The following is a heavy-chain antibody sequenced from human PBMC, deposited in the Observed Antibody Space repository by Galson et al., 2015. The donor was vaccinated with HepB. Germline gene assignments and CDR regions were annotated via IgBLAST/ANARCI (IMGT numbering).Heavy chain of an antibody. CDR1: GFSFSDYY. Sequence: SLRLSCAPSGFSFSDYYMAWIRQAPGKGLEWVSYISSSGGYTNYADSVKGRFTISRDNAKNSLYLQMNSLRAEDTAVYYCASGYCSSTSCYLYYFDYWGQGTLVTVSS. CDR3: ASGYCSSTSCYLYYFDY. V-gene: IGHV3-11*06. CDR2: ISSSGGYT. J-gene: IGHJ4*02. D-gene: IGHD2-2*01.